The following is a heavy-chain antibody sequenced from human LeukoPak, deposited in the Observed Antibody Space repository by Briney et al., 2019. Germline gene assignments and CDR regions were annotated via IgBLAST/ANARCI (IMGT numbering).Heavy chain of an antibody. CDR2: INPSGGST. Sequence: ASVKVSCKASGYTFSSYYMHWVRPAPGQGLEWMGVINPSGGSTSYAQKFQGRVTMTEDTSTDTAYMELSSLRSEDTAVYYCATVGALPGIAVIDAFDIWGQGTMVTVSS. D-gene: IGHD6-13*01. J-gene: IGHJ3*02. CDR3: ATVGALPGIAVIDAFDI. V-gene: IGHV1-46*01. CDR1: GYTFSSYY.